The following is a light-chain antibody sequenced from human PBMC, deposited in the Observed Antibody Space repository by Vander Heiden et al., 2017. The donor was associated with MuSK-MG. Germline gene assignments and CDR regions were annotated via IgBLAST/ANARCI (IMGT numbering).Light chain of an antibody. J-gene: IGLJ3*02. CDR1: TGAVTSGHY. Sequence: QAVVTQAPSLTVSPGGTVTLTCGSTTGAVTSGHYPYWFQQKPGQAPRTLIYDTSNKHSWTPARFSGSLLGGKAALTLSGAQPEDEAEYYCSLSYSGARPVFGGGTKLTVL. V-gene: IGLV7-46*01. CDR3: SLSYSGARPV. CDR2: DTS.